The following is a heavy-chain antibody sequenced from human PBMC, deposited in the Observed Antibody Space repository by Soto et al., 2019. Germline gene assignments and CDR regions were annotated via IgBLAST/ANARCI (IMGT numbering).Heavy chain of an antibody. D-gene: IGHD1-26*01. Sequence: SETLSLTCTVSGGSISSYYWSWIRQPPGKGLEWIGYIYYSGSTNYNPSLKSRVTISVDTSKNQFSLKLSSVTAADTAVYYCARHESYSGSYYYFDYWGQGTLVTVSS. CDR1: GGSISSYY. CDR3: ARHESYSGSYYYFDY. V-gene: IGHV4-59*08. J-gene: IGHJ4*02. CDR2: IYYSGST.